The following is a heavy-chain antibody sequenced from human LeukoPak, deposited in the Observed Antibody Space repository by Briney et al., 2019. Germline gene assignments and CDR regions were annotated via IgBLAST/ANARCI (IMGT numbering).Heavy chain of an antibody. J-gene: IGHJ4*02. CDR2: ISSSSSTI. CDR3: ARERDSSGYYSFFDY. V-gene: IGHV3-48*01. Sequence: GGSLRLSCAASGFTFSSYSMNWVRQAPGKGLEWGSYISSSSSTIYYADSVKGRFTISRDNAKNSLYLQMNSLRAEDTAVYYCARERDSSGYYSFFDYWGQGTLVTVSS. D-gene: IGHD3-22*01. CDR1: GFTFSSYS.